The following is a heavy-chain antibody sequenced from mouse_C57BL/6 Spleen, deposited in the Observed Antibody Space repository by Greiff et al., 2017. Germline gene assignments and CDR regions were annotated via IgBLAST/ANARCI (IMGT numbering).Heavy chain of an antibody. CDR3: SSPHYYGSSFFDY. CDR1: GYSFTDYN. V-gene: IGHV1-39*01. J-gene: IGHJ2*01. CDR2: INPNYGTT. D-gene: IGHD1-1*01. Sequence: VQLQQSGPELVKPGASVKISCKASGYSFTDYNMNWVKQSNGKSLEWIGVINPNYGTTSYNQKFKGKATLTVAQSSSTAYMQLNSLTSEDSAAXYCSSPHYYGSSFFDYWGQGTTLTVSS.